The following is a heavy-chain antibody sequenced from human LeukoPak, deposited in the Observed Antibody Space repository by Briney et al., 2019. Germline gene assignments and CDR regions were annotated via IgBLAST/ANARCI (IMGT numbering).Heavy chain of an antibody. V-gene: IGHV4-30-4*01. D-gene: IGHD3-22*01. CDR1: GGSISSGDYY. CDR2: ISYSGSS. CDR3: AREKGNYDDSSSNNWFDP. Sequence: SETLSLTCTVSGGSISSGDYYWSWIRQPPGKGLEWIGYISYSGSSYYNPSLKSRVTISRDTSKNQFSLKLSSVTAADTAVYYCAREKGNYDDSSSNNWFDPWGQGTLVTVSS. J-gene: IGHJ5*02.